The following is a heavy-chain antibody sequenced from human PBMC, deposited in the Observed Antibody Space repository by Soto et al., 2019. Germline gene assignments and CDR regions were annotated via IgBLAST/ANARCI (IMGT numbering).Heavy chain of an antibody. J-gene: IGHJ4*02. Sequence: GGSLRLSCAASGFTFSSYGMHWVRQAPGKGLEWVAVIWYDGSDKYYADSVKGRFTISRDNSKNTLYLKMNSLRAEDTAVYYCARDRYSSGWYDLDYWGQGTLVTVSS. CDR1: GFTFSSYG. CDR2: IWYDGSDK. V-gene: IGHV3-33*01. CDR3: ARDRYSSGWYDLDY. D-gene: IGHD6-19*01.